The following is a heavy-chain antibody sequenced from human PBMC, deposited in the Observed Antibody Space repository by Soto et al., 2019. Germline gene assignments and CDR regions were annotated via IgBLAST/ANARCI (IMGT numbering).Heavy chain of an antibody. V-gene: IGHV1-18*01. CDR2: ISAYNGNT. CDR3: ALYSGSYYNLESSYYYYGMDV. CDR1: GYTFTSYG. J-gene: IGHJ6*02. Sequence: QVQLVQSGAEVKKPGASVKVSCKASGYTFTSYGTSWVRQAPGHGLERMGWISAYNGNTNYAQKLQGRVTMTTDTSTSTAFMELRSLRSDDTAVYYSALYSGSYYNLESSYYYYGMDVWGQGTTVTVSS. D-gene: IGHD3-10*02.